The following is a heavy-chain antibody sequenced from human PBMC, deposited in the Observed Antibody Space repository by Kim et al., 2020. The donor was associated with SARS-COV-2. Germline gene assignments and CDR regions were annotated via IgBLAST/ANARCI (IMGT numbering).Heavy chain of an antibody. D-gene: IGHD6-19*01. J-gene: IGHJ6*02. CDR2: ISAYNGNT. CDR1: GYTFTSYG. CDR3: SREGIKQWLARVDYYYYGMDA. V-gene: IGHV1-18*04. Sequence: ASVKVSCKASGYTFTSYGISWVRQAPGQGLEWMGWISAYNGNTNYAQKLQGRVTMTTDTSTSTAYMELRSLRSDDTAVYYCSREGIKQWLARVDYYYYGMDAWGQGTTVTVSS.